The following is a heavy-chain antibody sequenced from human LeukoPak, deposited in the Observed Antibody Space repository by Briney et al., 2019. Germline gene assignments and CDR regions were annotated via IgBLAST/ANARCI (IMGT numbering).Heavy chain of an antibody. CDR1: GGTFSSYA. Sequence: ASVKVSCKASGGTFSSYAISWVRQAPGQGLEWMGGIIPIFGTANYAQKFQGRVTITTDESTSTAYMELSSLRSEDTAVYYCARRDAWGGHDPLYAFDIWGQGTMVTVSS. V-gene: IGHV1-69*05. CDR2: IIPIFGTA. CDR3: ARRDAWGGHDPLYAFDI. J-gene: IGHJ3*02. D-gene: IGHD5-24*01.